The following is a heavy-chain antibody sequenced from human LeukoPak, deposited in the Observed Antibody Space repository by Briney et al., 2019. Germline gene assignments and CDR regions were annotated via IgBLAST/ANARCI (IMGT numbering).Heavy chain of an antibody. CDR3: ARSRITMVRGMRMSWFDP. CDR2: MNPNSGST. Sequence: GASVKVSCKASGYTFTSYDINWVRQATGQGLEWMGWMNPNSGSTGYAQKFQGRVTMTRNTSISTAYMELSSLRSEDTAVYYCARSRITMVRGMRMSWFDPWGQGTLVTVSS. CDR1: GYTFTSYD. J-gene: IGHJ5*02. D-gene: IGHD3-10*01. V-gene: IGHV1-8*01.